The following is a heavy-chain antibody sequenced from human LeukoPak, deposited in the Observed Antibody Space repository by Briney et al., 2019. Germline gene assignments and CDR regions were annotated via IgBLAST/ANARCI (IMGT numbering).Heavy chain of an antibody. CDR2: IYPGDPDT. V-gene: IGHV5-51*01. J-gene: IGHJ4*02. D-gene: IGHD2-15*01. Sequence: GESLKISCKGSGYSFTSYWIGWVRQMPGKGLEWMGIIYPGDPDTRYSPSFQGQVTISADKSISTAYLQWSSLKASDTAMYYCARPGYCSGGSCYYPAPLDYWGQGTLVTVSS. CDR1: GYSFTSYW. CDR3: ARPGYCSGGSCYYPAPLDY.